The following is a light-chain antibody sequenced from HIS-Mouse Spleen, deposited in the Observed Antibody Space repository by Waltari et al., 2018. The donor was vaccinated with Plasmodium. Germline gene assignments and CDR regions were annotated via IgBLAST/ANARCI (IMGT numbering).Light chain of an antibody. CDR1: RSVSSY. CDR2: DAS. V-gene: IGKV3-11*01. J-gene: IGKJ4*01. Sequence: EIVLTQSPATLSLSPGERATLPCRASRSVSSYLAWYQQKPGQAPRLLIYDASNRATGIPARFSGIGSGTDFTLTISSLEPEDFAVYYCQQRSNWPPLTFGGGTKVEIK. CDR3: QQRSNWPPLT.